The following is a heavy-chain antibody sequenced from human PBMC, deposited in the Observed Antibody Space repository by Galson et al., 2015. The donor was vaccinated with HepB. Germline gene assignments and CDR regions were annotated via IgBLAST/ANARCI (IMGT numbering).Heavy chain of an antibody. D-gene: IGHD2-8*01. CDR2: INAGNGNT. V-gene: IGHV1-3*01. J-gene: IGHJ6*02. CDR1: GYTFTSYA. CDR3: AGKDIVLMAEDV. Sequence: SCKASGYTFTSYAMHWVRQAPGQRLEWMGWINAGNGNTKYSQKFQGRVTITRDTSASTAYMELSSLRSEDTAVYYCAGKDIVLMAEDVWGQGTTVTVSS.